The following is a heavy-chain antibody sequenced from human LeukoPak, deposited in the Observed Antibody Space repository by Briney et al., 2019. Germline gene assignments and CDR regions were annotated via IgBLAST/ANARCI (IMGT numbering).Heavy chain of an antibody. CDR3: ARENYGGCDY. Sequence: PGGSLRLSCAASGFSFSSYAMSWVRQAPGKGLEWVSYISSSGSTIYYADSVKGRFTISRDNAKNSLYLQMNSLRAEDTAVYYCARENYGGCDYWGQGTLVTVSS. J-gene: IGHJ4*02. V-gene: IGHV3-48*03. D-gene: IGHD1-7*01. CDR2: ISSSGSTI. CDR1: GFSFSSYA.